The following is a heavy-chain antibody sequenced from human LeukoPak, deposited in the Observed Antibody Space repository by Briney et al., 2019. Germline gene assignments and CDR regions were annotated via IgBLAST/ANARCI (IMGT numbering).Heavy chain of an antibody. CDR1: GYTFTSYY. Sequence: GASVKVSCKASGYTFTSYYMHWVRQAPGQGLEWIGWISAYNGDPKYAQKFHGRVTMTKDTSTSTAYMELRNLRFDDTAVYYCARDAPLYFSSWTSDYWGQGTLITVSS. CDR3: ARDAPLYFSSWTSDY. J-gene: IGHJ4*02. D-gene: IGHD6-13*01. CDR2: ISAYNGDP. V-gene: IGHV1-18*04.